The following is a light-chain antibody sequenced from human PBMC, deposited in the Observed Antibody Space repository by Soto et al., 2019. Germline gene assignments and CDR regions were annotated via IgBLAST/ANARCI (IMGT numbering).Light chain of an antibody. CDR2: DVN. J-gene: IGLJ2*01. CDR1: STDVGKYNF. CDR3: SSYAGRYSVV. Sequence: QSVLTQPRSVSGSPGQSVTVSCSGTSTDVGKYNFVSWYQQHPGKAPKLIIYDVNKRPSGVPDRFSGSKSGNTASLTISGLQADDEADYYCSSYAGRYSVVFXGGTKVTVL. V-gene: IGLV2-11*01.